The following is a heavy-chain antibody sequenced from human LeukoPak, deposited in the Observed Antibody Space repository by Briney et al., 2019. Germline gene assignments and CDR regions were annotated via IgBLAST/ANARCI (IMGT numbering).Heavy chain of an antibody. Sequence: PSETLSLTCTVSGGSISSSSYYWGWIRQPPGKGLEWIGSIYYSGSTYYNPSLKSRVTISVDTSKHQFSLELSSVTAADTAVYYCATPGVSYYYDSSGYYGYWGPGTLVTVSS. J-gene: IGHJ4*02. CDR2: IYYSGST. CDR3: ATPGVSYYYDSSGYYGY. D-gene: IGHD3-22*01. CDR1: GGSISSSSYY. V-gene: IGHV4-39*01.